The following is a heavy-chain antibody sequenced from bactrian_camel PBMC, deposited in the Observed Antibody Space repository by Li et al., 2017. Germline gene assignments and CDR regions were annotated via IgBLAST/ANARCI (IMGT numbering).Heavy chain of an antibody. CDR3: ARSLRFTDCNYRNWAAYVNSH. J-gene: IGHJ4*01. CDR1: GYTYDAYC. CDR2: NYMFDGRI. D-gene: IGHD8*01. Sequence: HVQLVESGGGSVQAGGSLRLSCKAYGYTYDAYCLGWFRQTPGKGREGVANYMFDGRISYDDSVRGRFTISKDKAKNTLYLQMDSLKPEDTAMYYCARSLRFTDCNYRNWAAYVNSHWGQGTQVTVS. V-gene: IGHV3S1*01.